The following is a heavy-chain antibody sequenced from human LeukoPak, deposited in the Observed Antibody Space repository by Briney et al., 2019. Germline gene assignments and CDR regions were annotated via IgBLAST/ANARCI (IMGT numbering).Heavy chain of an antibody. CDR1: GYSISSGYY. CDR2: IYHSGST. CDR3: AREQTPTTVVTG. J-gene: IGHJ4*02. Sequence: PSETLSLTCTVSGYSISSGYYWGWIRQPPGKGLEWIGSIYHSGSTYYNPSLKSRVTISVDTAKNQFSLKLSSVTAADTAEYYRAREQTPTTVVTGWGQGTLVTVSS. D-gene: IGHD4-23*01. V-gene: IGHV4-38-2*02.